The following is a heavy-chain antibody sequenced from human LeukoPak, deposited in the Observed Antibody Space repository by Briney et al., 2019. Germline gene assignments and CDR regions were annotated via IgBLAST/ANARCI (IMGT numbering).Heavy chain of an antibody. V-gene: IGHV4-39*01. CDR3: ARQAISGYDPPPFDS. J-gene: IGHJ4*02. Sequence: SETLSLTCTVSGGSISSSTYYWGWIRQPPGKGLEWVGNLYYSGSTYYNPSLKSRVTISVDTSKNQFSLKLSSVTAADTAVYYCARQAISGYDPPPFDSWGQGTLVTVSS. CDR2: LYYSGST. CDR1: GGSISSSTYY. D-gene: IGHD5-12*01.